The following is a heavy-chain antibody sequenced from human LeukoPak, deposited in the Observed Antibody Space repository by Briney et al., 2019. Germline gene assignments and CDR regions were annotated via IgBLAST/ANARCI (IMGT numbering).Heavy chain of an antibody. V-gene: IGHV3-49*04. CDR2: IRREEYAGTT. D-gene: IGHD3-16*01. CDR1: GFTFSSYA. CDR3: SRARPHLGEFHFDY. J-gene: IGHJ4*02. Sequence: GGSLRLSCAASGFTFSSYAMSWVRQAPGKGLEWVGFIRREEYAGTTEYAASVKGRFTISRDDSKSIAYLQMNSLKTEDTAVYYCSRARPHLGEFHFDYWGQGTLVTVSS.